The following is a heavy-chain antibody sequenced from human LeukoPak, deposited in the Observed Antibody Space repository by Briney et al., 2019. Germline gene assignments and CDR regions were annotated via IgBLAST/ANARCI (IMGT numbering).Heavy chain of an antibody. CDR3: ARGFSSSWSRGTQIKGHYMDV. J-gene: IGHJ6*03. CDR1: GFIFSSYS. D-gene: IGHD6-13*01. V-gene: IGHV3-48*01. Sequence: GGSLRLSCAASGFIFSSYSMNWVRQAPGKGLEWVSYISSGSSTIYYADSVKGRFTISRDNAKNTLYLQMNSLRAEDTAVYYCARGFSSSWSRGTQIKGHYMDVWGKGTTVTISS. CDR2: ISSGSSTI.